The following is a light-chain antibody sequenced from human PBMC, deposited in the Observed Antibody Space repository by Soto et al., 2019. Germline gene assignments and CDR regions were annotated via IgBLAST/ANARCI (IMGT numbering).Light chain of an antibody. CDR3: QQYGSSPQT. CDR2: GAS. Sequence: EIVLTQSPGTLSLYPGERATLSCRASQSVSSSYLAWYQQKPGQAPRLLIYGASSRATGIPDRFSGSGSGTDFTLTISRLEPEDLAVYYCQQYGSSPQTFGQGTKV. CDR1: QSVSSSY. V-gene: IGKV3-20*01. J-gene: IGKJ1*01.